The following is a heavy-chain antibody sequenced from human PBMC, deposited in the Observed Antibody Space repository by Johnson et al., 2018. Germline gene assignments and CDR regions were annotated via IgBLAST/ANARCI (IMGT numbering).Heavy chain of an antibody. J-gene: IGHJ3*02. CDR2: INSDGIST. CDR3: ARELGSGAFDI. V-gene: IGHV3-74*01. D-gene: IGHD7-27*01. Sequence: VQLQESGGGLVQPGGSLRLSCAASGFTFSRYWMHWVRQAPGKGLVWVSRINSDGISTSYADSVQGRFTISRDNAKNTLYLQMNSLRAEDTAFYYCARELGSGAFDIWGQGTMVTVSS. CDR1: GFTFSRYW.